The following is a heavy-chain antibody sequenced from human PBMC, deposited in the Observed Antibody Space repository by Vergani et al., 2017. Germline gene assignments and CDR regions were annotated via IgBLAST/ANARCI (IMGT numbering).Heavy chain of an antibody. CDR2: ISGRGGST. Sequence: EVQLLESGGGLVQPGGSLRLSCAASGFSFSSYAMSWVRQAPGKGLEWVSGISGRGGSTYYADSVKGRFTISRDISKNTLDLQMNSLRAEDTAVYYCAKSRGGYFDSWGQGTLVTVSS. CDR1: GFSFSSYA. CDR3: AKSRGGYFDS. J-gene: IGHJ4*02. V-gene: IGHV3-23*01. D-gene: IGHD5-12*01.